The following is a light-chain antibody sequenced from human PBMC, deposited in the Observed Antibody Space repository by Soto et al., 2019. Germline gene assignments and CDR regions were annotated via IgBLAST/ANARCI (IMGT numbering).Light chain of an antibody. J-gene: IGKJ4*01. Sequence: EIVSSQSPCNLTKYTGETATLSCRASQSVSSTYLAWYQQKPGRAPGLLLYGASNRASGIPDRFAGSGSGTDFTLTISRLEPEDFAVYYCQQDGTSPPTFGGGTKVDIK. V-gene: IGKV3-20*01. CDR2: GAS. CDR3: QQDGTSPPT. CDR1: QSVSSTY.